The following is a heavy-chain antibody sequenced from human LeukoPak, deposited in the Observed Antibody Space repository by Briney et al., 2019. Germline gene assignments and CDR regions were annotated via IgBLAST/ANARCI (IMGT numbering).Heavy chain of an antibody. J-gene: IGHJ4*02. D-gene: IGHD1/OR15-1a*01. CDR2: IYHRGST. V-gene: IGHV4-38-2*01. Sequence: SETLSLTCAVFGYSVSSGNYWGWLRQPPGKGLEWIGSIYHRGSTYYNPSLKSRVTISVDTSKNQFSLKLTSMTATDTAVYYCARNKTSGALDYWGKGTLVTVSS. CDR1: GYSVSSGNY. CDR3: ARNKTSGALDY.